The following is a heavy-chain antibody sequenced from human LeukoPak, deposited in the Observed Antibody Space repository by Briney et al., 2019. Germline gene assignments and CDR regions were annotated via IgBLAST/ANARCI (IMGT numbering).Heavy chain of an antibody. J-gene: IGHJ4*02. Sequence: ASVKVSCKASGYTFTSYYMHWVRQAPGQGLEWMGIINPSGGSASYAQKFQGRVTMTRDTSTSTVYMELSRLRSDDTAVYYCARATRKYYYDSSGYYGGYYFDYWGQGTLVTVSS. D-gene: IGHD3-22*01. CDR1: GYTFTSYY. CDR2: INPSGGSA. V-gene: IGHV1-46*01. CDR3: ARATRKYYYDSSGYYGGYYFDY.